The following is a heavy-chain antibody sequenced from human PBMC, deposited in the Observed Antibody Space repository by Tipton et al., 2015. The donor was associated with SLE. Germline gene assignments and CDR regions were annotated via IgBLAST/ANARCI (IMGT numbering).Heavy chain of an antibody. CDR3: ARGHMVRA. CDR2: IYYSGST. Sequence: SLRLSCAVSGGSISSSNWWSWVRQPPGKGLEWIEYIYYSGSTNYNPSLKSRVTISVDTSKNQFSLKLSSVTAADTAVYYCARGHMVRAWGQGTLVTVSS. D-gene: IGHD3-10*01. CDR1: GGSISSSNW. J-gene: IGHJ4*02. V-gene: IGHV4-4*02.